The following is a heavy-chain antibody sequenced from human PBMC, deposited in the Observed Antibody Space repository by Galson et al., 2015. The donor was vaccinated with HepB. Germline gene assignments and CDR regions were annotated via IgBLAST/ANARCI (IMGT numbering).Heavy chain of an antibody. CDR3: ARELEPRYYYYYYMDV. V-gene: IGHV6-1*01. CDR1: GDSVSSNSAA. J-gene: IGHJ6*03. Sequence: CAISGDSVSSNSAAWNWIRQSPSRGLEWLGRTYYRSKWYNDYAVSVKSRITINPDTSKNQFSLQLNSVTPEDTAVYYCARELEPRYYYYYYMDVWGKGTTVTVSS. CDR2: TYYRSKWYN. D-gene: IGHD1-1*01.